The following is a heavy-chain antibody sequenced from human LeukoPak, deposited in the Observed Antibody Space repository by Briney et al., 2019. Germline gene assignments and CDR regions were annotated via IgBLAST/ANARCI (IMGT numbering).Heavy chain of an antibody. CDR1: GFTFSTFA. D-gene: IGHD3-16*01. V-gene: IGHV3-23*01. J-gene: IGHJ3*02. CDR2: MSGSGTTT. Sequence: HLGGSLRLSCAASGFTFSTFAMSWVRQAPGKGLEWVSHMSGSGTTTYYADSVKGRFTISRDNSKNTLYLQMNTLRAEDTAVYYCAQDREYSYVYHAFDIWGQGTLVTVSS. CDR3: AQDREYSYVYHAFDI.